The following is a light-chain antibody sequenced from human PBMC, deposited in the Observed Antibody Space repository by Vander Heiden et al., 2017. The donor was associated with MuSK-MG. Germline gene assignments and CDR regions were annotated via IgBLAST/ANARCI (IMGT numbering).Light chain of an antibody. J-gene: IGKJ5*01. CDR1: QSISSY. CDR3: QQSYSTPIT. CDR2: AAS. V-gene: IGKV1-39*01. Sequence: IQLTPSPSSLSASVGDRVTITCRASQSISSYLNWYQQKPGKAPKLLIYAASSLQSGVPSRFSGSGSGTDFTLTISSLQPEDFATYYCQQSYSTPITFGQGTQVEIK.